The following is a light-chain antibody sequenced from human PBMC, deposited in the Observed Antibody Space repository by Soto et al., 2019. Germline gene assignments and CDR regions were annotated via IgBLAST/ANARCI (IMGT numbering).Light chain of an antibody. V-gene: IGKV1-5*01. CDR1: QSVRGW. Sequence: DIQMNQSPSTLSASVGDTATATRRASQSVRGWLAWYQQKQGEAPKLXIYDASALQRGVPSMFSGSGSGTKFTLTIASLQPDDFETYYCQQYETFSGTFGPGTKVDIK. J-gene: IGKJ1*01. CDR3: QQYETFSGT. CDR2: DAS.